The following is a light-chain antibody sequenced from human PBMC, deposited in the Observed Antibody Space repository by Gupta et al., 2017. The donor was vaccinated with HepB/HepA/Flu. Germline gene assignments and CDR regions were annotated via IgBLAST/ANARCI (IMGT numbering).Light chain of an antibody. J-gene: IGKJ3*01. CDR1: QGIAAF. CDR2: AAS. CDR3: QQGYSAPRVT. Sequence: DIQMPQSQSSLSASIGDRVIITCRANQGIAAFLNWYQQKPGQAPELLIYAASSLQTGVPSRFSGSGSGTDFTLTISSRQRDDFATYYCQQGYSAPRVTFGPGTKV. V-gene: IGKV1-39*01.